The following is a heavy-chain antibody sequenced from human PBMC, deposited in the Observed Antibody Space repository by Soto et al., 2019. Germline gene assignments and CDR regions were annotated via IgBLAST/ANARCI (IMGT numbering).Heavy chain of an antibody. Sequence: SATLSLNRSVTGYSVISCYGSWMRQPPGKGLECMGYVYYSGSTNYNPSLKSRVTISVDTSKNQISLRLKSVTAADTAVDYCARAKTSGIHFVDDWGQGGLVTVS. CDR1: GYSVISCY. CDR3: ARAKTSGIHFVDD. CDR2: VYYSGST. J-gene: IGHJ4*02. V-gene: IGHV4-59*02. D-gene: IGHD6-13*01.